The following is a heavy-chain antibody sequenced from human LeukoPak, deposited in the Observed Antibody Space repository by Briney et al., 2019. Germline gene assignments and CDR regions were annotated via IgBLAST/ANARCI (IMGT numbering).Heavy chain of an antibody. CDR2: INHSGST. J-gene: IGHJ4*02. D-gene: IGHD3-3*01. Sequence: SETLSLTCAVSGGSFSGYNWSGIRQPPGKGLEWIGEINHSGSTNYNPSLKSRVTISVDTSKNQFSLKLSSVTAADTAVYYCASAPPYYDFWSGYYTGHFEYWGQGTLVTVSS. V-gene: IGHV4-34*01. CDR3: ASAPPYYDFWSGYYTGHFEY. CDR1: GGSFSGYN.